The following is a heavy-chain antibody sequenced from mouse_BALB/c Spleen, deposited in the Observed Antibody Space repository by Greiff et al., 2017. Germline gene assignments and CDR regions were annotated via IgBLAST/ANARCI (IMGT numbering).Heavy chain of an antibody. J-gene: IGHJ3*01. CDR3: ASYDYDGWFAY. V-gene: IGHV5-17*02. D-gene: IGHD2-4*01. CDR2: ISSGSSTI. Sequence: EVQLVESGGGLVQPRGSRKLSCAASGFTFSSFGMHWVRQAPEKGLEWVAYISSGSSTIYYADTVKGRFTISRDNTKNTLFLQMTSLRSEDTAMYYCASYDYDGWFAYWGQGTLVTVSA. CDR1: GFTFSSFG.